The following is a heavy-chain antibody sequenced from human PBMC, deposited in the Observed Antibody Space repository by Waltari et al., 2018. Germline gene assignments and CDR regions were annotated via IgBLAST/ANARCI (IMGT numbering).Heavy chain of an antibody. D-gene: IGHD3-22*01. CDR3: ARDYYDSSGRQH. CDR2: IYTSGGT. CDR1: GGSISSGSYY. Sequence: QVQLQESGPGLVKPSQTLSLTCTVSGGSISSGSYYWSWIRQPAGKGLEWIGRIYTSGGTNYNPSRKSRVTISVDTSKNQFSLKLSSVTAADTAVYYCARDYYDSSGRQHWGQGTLVTVSS. V-gene: IGHV4-61*02. J-gene: IGHJ1*01.